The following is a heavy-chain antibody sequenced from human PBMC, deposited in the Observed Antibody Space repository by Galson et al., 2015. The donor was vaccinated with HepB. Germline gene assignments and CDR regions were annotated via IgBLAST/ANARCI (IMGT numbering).Heavy chain of an antibody. D-gene: IGHD5-18*01. CDR3: AKARSPHVDTGDYLFDY. J-gene: IGHJ4*02. V-gene: IGHV3-23*01. CDR1: GFTFSSYA. CDR2: ISGSGGST. Sequence: LRLSCAASGFTFSSYAMSWVRQAPGKGLEWVSAISGSGGSTYYADSVKGRFTISRDNSKNTLYLQMNSLRAEDTAVYYCAKARSPHVDTGDYLFDYWGQGTLVTVSS.